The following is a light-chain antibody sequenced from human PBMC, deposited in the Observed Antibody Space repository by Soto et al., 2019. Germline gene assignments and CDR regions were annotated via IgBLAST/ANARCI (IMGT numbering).Light chain of an antibody. Sequence: QSALTQPASVSGSPGQSITISYTGTSSDVGGFNYVSWYQQHPGKAPKVMIYDVTKRPSGVPDRFSGSKSGNTASLTVSALQAEDEADYYCSSYTDTKSLVFGTGTKVTVL. CDR1: SSDVGGFNY. CDR3: SSYTDTKSLV. CDR2: DVT. V-gene: IGLV2-8*01. J-gene: IGLJ1*01.